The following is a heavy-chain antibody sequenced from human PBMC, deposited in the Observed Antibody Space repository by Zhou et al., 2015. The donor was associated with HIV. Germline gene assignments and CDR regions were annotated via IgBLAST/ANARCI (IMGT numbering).Heavy chain of an antibody. Sequence: QVQLVQSGAEVKKPGSSVKVSCKASGGTFSSYTISWVRQAPGQGLEWMGRIIPILGIANYAQKFQGRVTITADKSTSTAYMELSSLRSEDTAVYYCAREGGPWIQQYWGQGTLVTVSS. CDR2: IIPILGIA. CDR1: GGTFSSYT. D-gene: IGHD5-18*01. CDR3: AREGGPWIQQY. J-gene: IGHJ4*02. V-gene: IGHV1-69*08.